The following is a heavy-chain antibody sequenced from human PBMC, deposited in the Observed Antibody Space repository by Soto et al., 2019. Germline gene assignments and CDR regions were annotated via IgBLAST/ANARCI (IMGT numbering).Heavy chain of an antibody. Sequence: PGGSLRLSCAASGFTFSSYSMNWVRQAPGKGLEWVSYISSSSSTIYYADSVKGRFTISRDNAKNSLYLQMNSLRAEDTAVYYCARDVYDILTGYYNRYMDVWGQGTTVTVSS. CDR2: ISSSSSTI. V-gene: IGHV3-48*01. D-gene: IGHD3-9*01. CDR1: GFTFSSYS. CDR3: ARDVYDILTGYYNRYMDV. J-gene: IGHJ6*02.